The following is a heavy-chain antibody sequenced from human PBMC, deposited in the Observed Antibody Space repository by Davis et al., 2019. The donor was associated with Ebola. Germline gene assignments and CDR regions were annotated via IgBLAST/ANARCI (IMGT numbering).Heavy chain of an antibody. CDR3: AKVAIYFQH. CDR2: ISGGGGST. J-gene: IGHJ1*01. CDR1: GFTFSSYA. Sequence: GESLKISCAASGFTFSSYAMSWVRQAPGKGLEWVSTISGGGGSTYYADSVKGRFTISRDNSKNTLYLQMNSLRAEDTAIYYCAKVAIYFQHWGQGTLVTVSS. V-gene: IGHV3-23*01.